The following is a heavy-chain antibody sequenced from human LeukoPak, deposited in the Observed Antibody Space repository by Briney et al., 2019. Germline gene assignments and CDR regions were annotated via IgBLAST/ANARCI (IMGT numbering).Heavy chain of an antibody. Sequence: PGGSLRLSCAASGFTFGNYVMHWVRQAPGKGLEWVSGISWNSDKIGYVDSVKGRFTISRDNTKNSLYLQMNSLRAEDTAVFYCARDQYDTWSRRGNFDSWGQGTLVIVSS. CDR1: GFTFGNYV. D-gene: IGHD3-3*01. CDR3: ARDQYDTWSRRGNFDS. V-gene: IGHV3-9*01. CDR2: ISWNSDKI. J-gene: IGHJ4*02.